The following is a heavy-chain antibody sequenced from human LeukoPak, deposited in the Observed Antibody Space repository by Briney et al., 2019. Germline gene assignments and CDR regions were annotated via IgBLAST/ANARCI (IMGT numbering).Heavy chain of an antibody. D-gene: IGHD3-10*01. CDR2: ISAYNGNT. CDR3: ARPDGSGSYYYFDY. J-gene: IGHJ4*02. CDR1: GYTFTSYG. Sequence: ASVTVSCKASGYTFTSYGISWVRQAPGQGLEWMGWISAYNGNTNYAQKLQGRVTMTTDTSTSTAYMELRSLRSDDTAVYYCARPDGSGSYYYFDYWGQGTLVTVSS. V-gene: IGHV1-18*01.